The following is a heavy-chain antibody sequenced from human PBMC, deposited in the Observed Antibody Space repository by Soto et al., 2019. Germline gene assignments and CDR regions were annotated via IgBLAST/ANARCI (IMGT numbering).Heavy chain of an antibody. V-gene: IGHV4-59*01. CDR2: IYYSGST. D-gene: IGHD3-9*01. CDR1: GGSISSYY. Sequence: SETLSLTCTVSGGSISSYYWSWIRQPPGKGLEWIGYIYYSGSTNYNPSLKSRVTISVDTSKNQFSLKLSSVTAADTAVYYCARVTLTGYQVHYFDYWGQGTLVTVSS. J-gene: IGHJ4*02. CDR3: ARVTLTGYQVHYFDY.